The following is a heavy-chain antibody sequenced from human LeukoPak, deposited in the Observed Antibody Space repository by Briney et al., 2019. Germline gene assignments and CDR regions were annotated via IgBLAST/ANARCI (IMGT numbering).Heavy chain of an antibody. J-gene: IGHJ4*02. Sequence: GGSLRLSCSGSGITLMSYTIHWVRRAPGKGLEWVSAISGSGGSTYYADSVKGRFTISRDNSKNTLYLQMNSLRAEDTAVYYCAKEGSSSWSVDYWGQGTLVTVSS. CDR2: ISGSGGST. D-gene: IGHD6-13*01. V-gene: IGHV3-23*01. CDR3: AKEGSSSWSVDY. CDR1: GITLMSYT.